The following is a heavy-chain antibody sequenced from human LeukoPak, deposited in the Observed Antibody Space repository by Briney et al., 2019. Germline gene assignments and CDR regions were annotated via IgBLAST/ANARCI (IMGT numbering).Heavy chain of an antibody. CDR3: ARDKDGSWYSPFDY. V-gene: IGHV4-39*07. CDR1: GGSISSSSYY. D-gene: IGHD6-13*01. CDR2: IYYSGST. J-gene: IGHJ4*02. Sequence: PSETLSLTCTVSGGSISSSSYYWGWIRQPPGKGLEWIGSIYYSGSTYYNPSLKSRVTISVDTSKNQFSLKLSSVTAADTAVYYCARDKDGSWYSPFDYWGQGTLVTVSS.